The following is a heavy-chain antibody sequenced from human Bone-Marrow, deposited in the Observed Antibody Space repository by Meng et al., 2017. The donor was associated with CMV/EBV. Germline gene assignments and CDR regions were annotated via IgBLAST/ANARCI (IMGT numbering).Heavy chain of an antibody. D-gene: IGHD6-13*01. CDR2: INPSGGST. V-gene: IGHV1-46*01. J-gene: IGHJ4*02. CDR1: GYTFTSNY. Sequence: ASVKVSCKASGYTFTSNYIHWVRQAPGQGLEWMGLINPSGGSTNYAQKFQGRVTITTDESTNTAYMELSSLRSEDTAVYYCARSASGQQLVRGDFFDYWGQGTLVTVSS. CDR3: ARSASGQQLVRGDFFDY.